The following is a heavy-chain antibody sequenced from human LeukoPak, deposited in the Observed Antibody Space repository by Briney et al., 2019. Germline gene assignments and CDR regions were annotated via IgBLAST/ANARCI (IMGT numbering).Heavy chain of an antibody. V-gene: IGHV1-8*01. Sequence: ASVKVSCKASGYTFTSYDINWVRQATGQGLEWMGWMNPNSGNTGYAQKFQGRVSMTSNTSISTAYMELSSLRSEDTAVYYCAGRGPMITFGGVIAYFQYWGQGTLVTVSS. J-gene: IGHJ4*02. CDR2: MNPNSGNT. CDR1: GYTFTSYD. D-gene: IGHD3-16*02. CDR3: AGRGPMITFGGVIAYFQY.